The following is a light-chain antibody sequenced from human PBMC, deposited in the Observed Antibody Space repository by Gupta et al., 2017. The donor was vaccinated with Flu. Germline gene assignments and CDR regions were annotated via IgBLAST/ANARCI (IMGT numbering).Light chain of an antibody. CDR2: SNT. Sequence: QSMLTQPPSVSGAPVQRITIPCTGSRYNNGQGYDVHGYQQVPETATKMIIYSNTNRPSGVPDRFSGSKAGDSASLAISGLQAEDEADYYCQSCDSSLSVVFGGGTKLTVL. V-gene: IGLV1-40*01. CDR1: RYNNGQGYD. CDR3: QSCDSSLSVV. J-gene: IGLJ2*01.